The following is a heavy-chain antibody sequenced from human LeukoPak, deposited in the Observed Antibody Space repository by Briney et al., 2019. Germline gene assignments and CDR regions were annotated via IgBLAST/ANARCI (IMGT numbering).Heavy chain of an antibody. J-gene: IGHJ4*02. D-gene: IGHD7-27*01. V-gene: IGHV1-2*02. CDR1: VYTFTDYY. Sequence: GASVTVSFKSSVYTFTDYYMHWVRQAPGQGLEWMWLINPNSGGTNYAQKFQGRVTMTRDTSINTAYMELRMMRPDDTALYYCAKSTGGGTAQLDYWGQGTLVTVSS. CDR3: AKSTGGGTAQLDY. CDR2: INPNSGGT.